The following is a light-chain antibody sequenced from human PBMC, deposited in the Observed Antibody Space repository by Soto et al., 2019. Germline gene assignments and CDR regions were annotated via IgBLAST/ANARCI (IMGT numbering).Light chain of an antibody. Sequence: QSVLTQPPSASGTPGQRVTISCSGNTSNIGTNSVNWYQHLPGTAPKLLIHTNDQRPSGVPDRFSASKSGTSASLAISGLQSEDEADYYCASWDDSLNGPVFGGGTKVTVL. CDR3: ASWDDSLNGPV. CDR2: TND. J-gene: IGLJ3*02. CDR1: TSNIGTNS. V-gene: IGLV1-44*01.